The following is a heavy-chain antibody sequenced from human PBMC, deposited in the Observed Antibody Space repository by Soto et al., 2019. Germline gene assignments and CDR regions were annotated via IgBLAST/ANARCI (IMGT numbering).Heavy chain of an antibody. V-gene: IGHV4-31*03. CDR3: ASGSGSYYQLPHDAFDI. CDR2: IYYSGST. D-gene: IGHD3-10*01. CDR1: GGSISSGGYY. J-gene: IGHJ3*02. Sequence: QVQLQESGPGLVKPSQTLSLTCTVSGGSISSGGYYWSWIRQHPGKGLEWIGYIYYSGSTYYNPSLKSRVTISVDTSKNPFSLKLSSVTAAHTAVYYCASGSGSYYQLPHDAFDIWGQGTMVTVSS.